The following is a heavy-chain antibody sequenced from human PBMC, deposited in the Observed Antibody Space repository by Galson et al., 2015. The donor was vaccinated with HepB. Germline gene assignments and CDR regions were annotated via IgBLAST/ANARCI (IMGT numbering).Heavy chain of an antibody. CDR1: GFTFSSYA. CDR3: ARDQGYCSGGSCYQDY. CDR2: ISYDGSNK. D-gene: IGHD2-15*01. J-gene: IGHJ4*02. Sequence: SLRLSCAASGFTFSSYAMHWVRQAPGKGLEWVAVISYDGSNKYYADSVKGRFTISRDNSKDTLYLQMNSLRAEDTAVYYCARDQGYCSGGSCYQDYWGQGTLVTVSS. V-gene: IGHV3-30-3*01.